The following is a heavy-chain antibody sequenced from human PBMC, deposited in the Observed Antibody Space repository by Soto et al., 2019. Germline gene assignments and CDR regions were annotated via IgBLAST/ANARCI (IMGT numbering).Heavy chain of an antibody. CDR3: ARETKQLLRTYYFDY. CDR1: GFTFSSYG. Sequence: QVQLVESGGGVVQPGRSLRLSCAASGFTFSSYGMHWVRQAPGKGLEWVAVIWYDGSNKYYADSVKGRFTISRDNSKNTLDLQMNSLRAEDTAVYYCARETKQLLRTYYFDYWGQGTLVTVSS. CDR2: IWYDGSNK. J-gene: IGHJ4*02. V-gene: IGHV3-33*01. D-gene: IGHD2-8*01.